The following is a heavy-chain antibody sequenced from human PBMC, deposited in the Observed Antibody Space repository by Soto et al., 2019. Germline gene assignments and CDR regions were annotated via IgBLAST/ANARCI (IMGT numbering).Heavy chain of an antibody. J-gene: IGHJ4*02. CDR2: VYYNETP. CDR1: GDSVTSGDYY. Sequence: QVQLQESGPRLVTPSQTLALTCTVSGDSVTSGDYYWSWIRQAPGKGLERIGYVYYNETPSYDPSLKSRSLISLDTSKNQFTLNLRSVTAADTAVYYCAALLAGEWGQGILVTVSS. D-gene: IGHD3-10*01. CDR3: AALLAGE. V-gene: IGHV4-30-4*01.